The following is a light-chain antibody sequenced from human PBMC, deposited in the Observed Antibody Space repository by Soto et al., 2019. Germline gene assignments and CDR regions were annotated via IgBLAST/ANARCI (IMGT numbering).Light chain of an antibody. CDR3: QQYNDWPPT. J-gene: IGKJ1*01. Sequence: EIVLTQSPGTLSLSPGERATHSCRASQSVSYYLAWYQQKPGQAPRLLIYDASTRATGMPARFSGSGSGTEFTLTISSLQSEDFAVYYCQQYNDWPPTFGQGTKVDIK. CDR2: DAS. V-gene: IGKV3-15*01. CDR1: QSVSYY.